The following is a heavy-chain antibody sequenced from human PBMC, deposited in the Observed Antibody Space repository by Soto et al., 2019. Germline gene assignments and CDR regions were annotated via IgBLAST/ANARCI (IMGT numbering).Heavy chain of an antibody. Sequence: SETLSLTCSVSGGSISSGAYSWSWIRQSPGRGLEWIAYIYPSGTTFYNPSLKSRVALSVDTSQKQFSLKMTSVTAADTAIYYCARVATSDHFDFWGQGILVTVSS. V-gene: IGHV4-30-2*06. CDR1: GGSISSGAYS. J-gene: IGHJ4*02. D-gene: IGHD1-26*01. CDR2: IYPSGTT. CDR3: ARVATSDHFDF.